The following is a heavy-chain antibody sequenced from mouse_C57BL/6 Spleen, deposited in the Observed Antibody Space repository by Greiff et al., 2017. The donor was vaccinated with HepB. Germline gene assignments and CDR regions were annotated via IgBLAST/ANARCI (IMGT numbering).Heavy chain of an antibody. CDR1: GFTFSDYG. CDR2: ISSGSSTI. V-gene: IGHV5-17*01. Sequence: EVKLVESGGGLVKPGGSLKLSCAASGFTFSDYGMHWVRQAPEKGLEWVAYISSGSSTIYYADTVKGRFTISRDNAKNTLFLQLTSLRSEDTAMYYCARFDYDDWYFDDWGTGTTVTVSS. D-gene: IGHD2-4*01. J-gene: IGHJ1*03. CDR3: ARFDYDDWYFDD.